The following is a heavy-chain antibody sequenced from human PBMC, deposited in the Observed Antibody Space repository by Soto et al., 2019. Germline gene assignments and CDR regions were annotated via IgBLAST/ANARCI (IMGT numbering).Heavy chain of an antibody. CDR2: INHSGST. CDR1: GGSFSGYY. J-gene: IGHJ4*02. D-gene: IGHD3-22*01. Sequence: PSETLSLTCAVYGGSFSGYYWRWIRQPPGKGLEWIGEINHSGSTNYNPSLKSRVTISVDTSKNQFSLKLSSVTAADTALYYCARRHRLYYDISGPPLDYWGQGTLVTVAS. CDR3: ARRHRLYYDISGPPLDY. V-gene: IGHV4-34*01.